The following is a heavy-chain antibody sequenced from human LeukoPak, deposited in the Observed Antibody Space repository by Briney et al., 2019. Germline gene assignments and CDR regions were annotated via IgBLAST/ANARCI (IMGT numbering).Heavy chain of an antibody. V-gene: IGHV4-30-2*01. J-gene: IGHJ5*02. CDR3: ARGRDSSGRENNWFDP. D-gene: IGHD3-22*01. CDR2: IYHSGST. Sequence: SQTLSLTCAVSGGSISSGGYSWSWIRQPSGKGLEWIGYIYHSGSTYYNPSLKSRVTISVDRSKNQFSLKLSSVTAADTAVYYCARGRDSSGRENNWFDPWGQGTLVTVSS. CDR1: GGSISSGGYS.